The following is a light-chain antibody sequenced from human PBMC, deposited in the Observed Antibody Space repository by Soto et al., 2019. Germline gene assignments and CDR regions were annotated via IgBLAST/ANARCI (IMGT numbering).Light chain of an antibody. CDR3: SSNTSATTYV. CDR1: SSDVGAYNY. V-gene: IGLV2-14*01. CDR2: DVS. J-gene: IGLJ1*01. Sequence: QSALTQPASVSGSPGQSITISCTGTSSDVGAYNYDSWYQQYPGEAPKVIIYDVSHRPAGVSNRFSGSKSGNTASLTISGLQTQDEADNYCSSNTSATTYVFGTG.